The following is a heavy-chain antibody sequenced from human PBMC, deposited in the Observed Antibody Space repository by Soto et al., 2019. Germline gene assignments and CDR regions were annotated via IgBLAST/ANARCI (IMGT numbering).Heavy chain of an antibody. Sequence: SETLSLTCTVSGGSISSGGYYWSWIRQHPGKGLEWIGYIYYSGSTYYNPSLKSRVTISVDTSKNQFSLKLSSVTAADTAVYYCARDRTVVVPAAIPEGMDVWGQGTTVTVSS. D-gene: IGHD2-2*02. J-gene: IGHJ6*02. CDR3: ARDRTVVVPAAIPEGMDV. CDR2: IYYSGST. CDR1: GGSISSGGYY. V-gene: IGHV4-31*03.